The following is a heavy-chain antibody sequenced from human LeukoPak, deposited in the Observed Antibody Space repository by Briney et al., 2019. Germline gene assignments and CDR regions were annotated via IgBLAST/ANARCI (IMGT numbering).Heavy chain of an antibody. CDR1: GFTLSKYW. CDR3: ASTYVVVTAVHDAFHI. Sequence: GRSLRLSCAASGFTLSKYWMSWVRQAPGKGRGWVANIKQDGSEKYYVDSVKGRFTISRDNAKNSLYLQMNSLSAEDAAVYYCASTYVVVTAVHDAFHIWGQGTMVTVSS. V-gene: IGHV3-7*01. CDR2: IKQDGSEK. J-gene: IGHJ3*02. D-gene: IGHD2-21*02.